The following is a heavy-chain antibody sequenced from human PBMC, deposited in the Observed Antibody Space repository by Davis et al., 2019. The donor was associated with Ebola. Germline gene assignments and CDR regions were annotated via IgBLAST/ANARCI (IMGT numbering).Heavy chain of an antibody. CDR1: GGSFSGYY. V-gene: IGHV4-34*01. CDR2: INDSGGT. J-gene: IGHJ4*02. CDR3: ARIPPLGY. Sequence: GSLRLSCAVYGGSFSGYYWSWIRQTPGKGLEWIGEINDSGGTNYNPSLKSRVTISVDTSKNQFSLKLSSVTAADTAVYYCARIPPLGYWGQGTLVTVSS.